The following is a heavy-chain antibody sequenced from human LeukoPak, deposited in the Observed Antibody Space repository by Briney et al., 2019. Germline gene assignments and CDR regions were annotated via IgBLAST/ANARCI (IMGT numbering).Heavy chain of an antibody. Sequence: SETLSLTCAVYGGSFSGYYWSWIRQPPGKGLEWIGEINHSGSTNYNPSLKSRATISVDTSKNQFSLKLSSVTAADTAVYYCARGENSYGPNWFDPWGQGTLVTVSS. V-gene: IGHV4-34*01. CDR1: GGSFSGYY. CDR2: INHSGST. J-gene: IGHJ5*02. D-gene: IGHD5-18*01. CDR3: ARGENSYGPNWFDP.